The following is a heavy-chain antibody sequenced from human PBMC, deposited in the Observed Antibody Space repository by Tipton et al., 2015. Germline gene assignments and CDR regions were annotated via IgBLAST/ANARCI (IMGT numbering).Heavy chain of an antibody. CDR3: ARYSGYEGYYYYAMDV. CDR2: VYYTGST. Sequence: TLSLTCTVSGGSVSSATYYWSWVRQPPGKGLEWIAYVYYTGSTNYSPALKSRLTISMDTSKNQFSLKLSSVTAADTAVCYCARYSGYEGYYYYAMDVWGQGTTVTVSS. D-gene: IGHD5-12*01. CDR1: GGSVSSATYY. V-gene: IGHV4-61*01. J-gene: IGHJ6*02.